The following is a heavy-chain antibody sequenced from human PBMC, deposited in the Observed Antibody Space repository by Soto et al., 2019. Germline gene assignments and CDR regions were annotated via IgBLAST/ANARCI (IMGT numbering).Heavy chain of an antibody. CDR2: LIPIFGTA. D-gene: IGHD2-15*01. Sequence: SVKVSCKASGGTFSSYAVSWVRQAPGQGLEWMGGLIPIFGTANYAQKFQGRVTITADESTSTAYMELSSLRSEDTAVYYCARVGPGDCSGGSCYPDYWGQGTLVTVSS. CDR1: GGTFSSYA. J-gene: IGHJ4*02. V-gene: IGHV1-69*13. CDR3: ARVGPGDCSGGSCYPDY.